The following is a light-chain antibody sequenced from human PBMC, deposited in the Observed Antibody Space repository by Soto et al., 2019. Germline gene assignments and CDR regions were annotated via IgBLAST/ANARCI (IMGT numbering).Light chain of an antibody. Sequence: DIQMTQSPSTLSASVGDRVTITCRASQSISSWLAGYQQKPGKAPKLLIYKASSLESGVPPRFSGCGSGTEFTLTISSLQPDDFATYYGQQYNSYSRTFGQGTKVEIK. CDR3: QQYNSYSRT. CDR2: KAS. V-gene: IGKV1-5*03. J-gene: IGKJ1*01. CDR1: QSISSW.